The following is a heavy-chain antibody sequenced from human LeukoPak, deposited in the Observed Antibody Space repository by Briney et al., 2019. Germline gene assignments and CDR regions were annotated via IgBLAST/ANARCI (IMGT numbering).Heavy chain of an antibody. CDR2: FDLVHGDT. V-gene: IGHV1-24*01. CDR3: TAGRAYSLLDF. Sequence: ASVKVSCKVSGYRFTELSRHWVRQAPGKGLEWLGGFDLVHGDTIYAQKFQGRVTMTEDTSTDTSYMGLSSLGSEDTAVYFCTAGRAYSLLDFWGQGTLVIVSS. CDR1: GYRFTELS. J-gene: IGHJ4*02. D-gene: IGHD5-18*01.